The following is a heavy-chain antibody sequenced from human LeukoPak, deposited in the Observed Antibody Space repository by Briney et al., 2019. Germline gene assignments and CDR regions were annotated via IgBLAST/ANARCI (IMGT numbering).Heavy chain of an antibody. D-gene: IGHD4-17*01. CDR2: IYHTGST. V-gene: IGHV4-59*01. CDR3: ATSGATTVTSWGGSWFDP. CDR1: GVSITSYY. J-gene: IGHJ5*02. Sequence: SETLSLTCAVSGVSITSYYWTWIRLPPGKGLEWIAYIYHTGSTNYNPSLSSRVTISVDTSKNQFSLTLSSVTAADTAVYYCATSGATTVTSWGGSWFDPWGQGTLVTVSS.